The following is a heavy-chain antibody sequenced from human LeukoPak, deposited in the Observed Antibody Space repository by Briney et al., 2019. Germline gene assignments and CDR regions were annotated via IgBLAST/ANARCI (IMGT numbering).Heavy chain of an antibody. CDR3: ARAGGPRGGHDAFDI. J-gene: IGHJ3*02. D-gene: IGHD2-15*01. CDR2: IYTNGST. CDR1: DGSINSGSYY. V-gene: IGHV4-61*02. Sequence: SETLSLTCTVSDGSINSGSYYWSWIRQPAGKGLEWIGRIYTNGSTNYNPSLKSRVTISADKSKNQFSLNLSSVTAADTAVYYCARAGGPRGGHDAFDIWGQGTMVTVSS.